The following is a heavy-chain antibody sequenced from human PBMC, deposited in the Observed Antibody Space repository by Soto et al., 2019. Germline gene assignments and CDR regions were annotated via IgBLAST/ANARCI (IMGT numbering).Heavy chain of an antibody. CDR1: GFTFTKAY. CDR3: ATEVGYPGSNFDGAY. J-gene: IGHJ4*02. D-gene: IGHD1-26*01. Sequence: VQLVESGGGLVEPGGSIRLSCVASGFTFTKAYMTWVRQAPGKGLEWVGRIKGSHAGGTTDYATSVKGRFTISRDDAKNTLYLEMNSLKTEDTSVYYCATEVGYPGSNFDGAYWGQGTLVTVSS. V-gene: IGHV3-15*01. CDR2: IKGSHAGGTT.